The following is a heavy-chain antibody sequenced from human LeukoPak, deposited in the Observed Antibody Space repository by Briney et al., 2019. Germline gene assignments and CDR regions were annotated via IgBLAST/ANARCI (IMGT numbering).Heavy chain of an antibody. V-gene: IGHV1-18*01. D-gene: IGHD5-18*01. CDR1: GHTFTSYG. Sequence: ASVKVSCKASGHTFTSYGISWVRQAPGQGLEWMGWISAYNGNTNYAQKLQGRVTMTTDTSTSTAYMELRSLRSDDTAVYYCARGSRGDTAMVRIEDYWGQGTLVTVSS. CDR2: ISAYNGNT. CDR3: ARGSRGDTAMVRIEDY. J-gene: IGHJ4*02.